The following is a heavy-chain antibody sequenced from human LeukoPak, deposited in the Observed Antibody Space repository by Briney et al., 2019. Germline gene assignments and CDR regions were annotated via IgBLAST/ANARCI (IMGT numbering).Heavy chain of an antibody. D-gene: IGHD1-26*01. V-gene: IGHV1-69*05. CDR3: ARESGSWFSALD. Sequence: GSSVKVSCKASGGTFSSYAISWVRQALGQGLEWMGGIIPIFGTANYAQKFQGRVTITTDESTSTAYMELSSLRSEDTAVYYCARESGSWFSALDWGQGTLVTVSS. CDR2: IIPIFGTA. CDR1: GGTFSSYA. J-gene: IGHJ4*02.